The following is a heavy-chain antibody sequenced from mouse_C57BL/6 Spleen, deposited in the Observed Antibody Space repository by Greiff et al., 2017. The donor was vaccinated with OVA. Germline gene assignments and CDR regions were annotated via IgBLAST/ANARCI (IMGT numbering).Heavy chain of an antibody. J-gene: IGHJ4*01. V-gene: IGHV5-9-1*02. CDR1: GFTFSSYA. CDR2: ISSGGDYI. Sequence: EVKVVESGEGLVKPGGSLKLSCAASGFTFSSYAMSWVRQTPEKRLEWVAYISSGGDYIYYADTVKGRFTISRDNARNTLYLQMSSLKSEDTAMYYCTRDRGGNYEAMDYWGQGTSVTVSS. CDR3: TRDRGGNYEAMDY. D-gene: IGHD2-1*01.